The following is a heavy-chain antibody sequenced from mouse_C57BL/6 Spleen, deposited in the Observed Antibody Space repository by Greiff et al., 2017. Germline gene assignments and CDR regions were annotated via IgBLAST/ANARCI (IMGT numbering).Heavy chain of an antibody. V-gene: IGHV3-6*01. CDR3: ARDVDWFAY. CDR1: GYSITSGYY. CDR2: ISYDGSN. Sequence: EVQLQQSGPGLVKPSQSLSLTCSVTGYSITSGYYWNWIRQFPGNKLEWMGYISYDGSNNYNPSLKNRITITRDTSKNQFFLKLNSVTTEDTATYYCARDVDWFAYWGQGTLVTVSA. J-gene: IGHJ3*01.